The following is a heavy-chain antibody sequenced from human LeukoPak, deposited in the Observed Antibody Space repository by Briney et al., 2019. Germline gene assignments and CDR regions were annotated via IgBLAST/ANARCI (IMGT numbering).Heavy chain of an antibody. CDR1: RFTFSNAW. V-gene: IGHV3-15*01. J-gene: IGHJ4*02. D-gene: IGHD2-15*01. Sequence: GGSLRLSCAASRFTFSNAWVSWARQAPGKGREWVGRFKSKTDGRTTDYAAAVKRRFPISIHDSNNTLYLQMNSLKTEDTAVYYCATEWLAATFDYWGQGTLVTVSS. CDR3: ATEWLAATFDY. CDR2: FKSKTDGRTT.